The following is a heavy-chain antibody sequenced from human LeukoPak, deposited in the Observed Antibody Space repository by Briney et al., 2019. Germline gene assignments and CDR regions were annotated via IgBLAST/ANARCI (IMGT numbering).Heavy chain of an antibody. CDR2: ISYDGSNK. J-gene: IGHJ6*02. CDR3: ARPPSYSNYYYYGMDV. Sequence: PGGSLRLSCAASGFTFSSYAMHWVRQAPGKGLEWVAVISYDGSNKYYADSVKGRFTISRDSSKNTLYLQMNSLRAEDTAVYYCARPPSYSNYYYYGMDVWGQGTTVTVSS. CDR1: GFTFSSYA. V-gene: IGHV3-30-3*01. D-gene: IGHD4-11*01.